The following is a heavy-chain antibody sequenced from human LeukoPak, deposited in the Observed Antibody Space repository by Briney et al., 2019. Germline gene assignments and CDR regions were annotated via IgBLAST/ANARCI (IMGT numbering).Heavy chain of an antibody. CDR1: GGTFSSYA. V-gene: IGHV1-69*06. Sequence: ASVKVSCKASGGTFSSYAISWVRQAPGQGLEWMGGIIPIFGTANYAQKFQGRVTITADKSTSTAYMELSSLRSEDTAVYYCATAGRRLFGVLIPLSFDCWGQGTLVTVSS. CDR2: IIPIFGTA. CDR3: ATAGRRLFGVLIPLSFDC. J-gene: IGHJ4*02. D-gene: IGHD3-3*01.